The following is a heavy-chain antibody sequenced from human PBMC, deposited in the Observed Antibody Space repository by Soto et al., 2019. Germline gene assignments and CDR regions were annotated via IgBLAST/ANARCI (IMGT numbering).Heavy chain of an antibody. CDR1: GDSVSSNSAA. J-gene: IGHJ6*02. D-gene: IGHD2-15*01. CDR3: ARRGGYCSGGSCYPRDYYYGMDV. CDR2: TYYRSKWYN. V-gene: IGHV6-1*01. Sequence: SQTLSLTCAISGDSVSSNSAAWNWIRQSPSRGLEWLGRTYYRSKWYNDYAVSVKSRITINPDTSKNQFSLQLNSVTPEDTAVYYCARRGGYCSGGSCYPRDYYYGMDVWGHGTTVTVSS.